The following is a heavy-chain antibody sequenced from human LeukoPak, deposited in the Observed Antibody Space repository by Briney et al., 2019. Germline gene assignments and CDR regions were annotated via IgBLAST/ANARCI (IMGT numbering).Heavy chain of an antibody. CDR1: GGSISSYY. CDR2: IYYSGST. D-gene: IGHD6-13*01. V-gene: IGHV4-59*01. CDR3: ATKDGYSSSWYLPDAFDI. J-gene: IGHJ3*02. Sequence: SETLSLTCTVSGGSISSYYWSWIRQPPGKGLEWIGYIYYSGSTNYNPSLKSRVTISVDTSKNQFSLKLSSVTAADTAVYYCATKDGYSSSWYLPDAFDIWGQGTMVTVSS.